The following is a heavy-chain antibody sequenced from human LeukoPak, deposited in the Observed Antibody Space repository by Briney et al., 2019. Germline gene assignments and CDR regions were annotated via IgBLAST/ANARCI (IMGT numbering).Heavy chain of an antibody. Sequence: PGGSLRLSCAASGFTFSSYWMHWVRQAPGKGLEWVAVIWYDGSNKYYADSVRGRFTISRDNSKNTLYLQMNSLRAEDTAVYYCAREGAYCRSTSCYLDYWGQGTLVTVSS. V-gene: IGHV3-33*08. CDR1: GFTFSSYW. CDR3: AREGAYCRSTSCYLDY. J-gene: IGHJ4*02. D-gene: IGHD2-2*01. CDR2: IWYDGSNK.